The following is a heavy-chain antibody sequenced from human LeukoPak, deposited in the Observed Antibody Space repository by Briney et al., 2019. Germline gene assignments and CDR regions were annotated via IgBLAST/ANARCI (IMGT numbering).Heavy chain of an antibody. Sequence: ASVKVSCKASEYTFTGYYMHWVRQAPGQGLEWMGWINPNSGDTNYAQKFQGRVTMTRDTSISTAYMELSRLRSDDTAVYYCARSPGSHYGHFDYWGQGTLVTVSS. CDR3: ARSPGSHYGHFDY. CDR1: EYTFTGYY. J-gene: IGHJ4*02. CDR2: INPNSGDT. V-gene: IGHV1-2*02. D-gene: IGHD1-26*01.